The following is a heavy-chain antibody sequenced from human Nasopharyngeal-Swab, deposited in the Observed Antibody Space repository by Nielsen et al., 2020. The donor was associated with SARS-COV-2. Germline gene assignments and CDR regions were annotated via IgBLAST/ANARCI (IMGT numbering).Heavy chain of an antibody. CDR1: EFTFDDYA. CDR3: VKDNLLRAFDL. Sequence: SPRLSRAASEFTFDDYAIHWGRQAPGRGLEWVSGISWDSGNIGYADSVKGRFTISRDNAKNSLYLQMNSLRAEDTALYYCVKDNLLRAFDLWGQGTMVTVSS. D-gene: IGHD2-15*01. CDR2: ISWDSGNI. V-gene: IGHV3-9*01. J-gene: IGHJ3*01.